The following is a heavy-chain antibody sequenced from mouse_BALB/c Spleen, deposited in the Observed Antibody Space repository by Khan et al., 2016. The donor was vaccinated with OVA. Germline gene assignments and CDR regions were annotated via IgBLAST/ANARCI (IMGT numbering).Heavy chain of an antibody. CDR3: ASHLTGSFAY. J-gene: IGHJ3*01. CDR1: GFSFSSYS. D-gene: IGHD4-1*01. V-gene: IGHV5-6*01. CDR2: ISSGGDYT. Sequence: VQLKESGGDLVKPGGSLKLSCAASGFSFSSYSMSWVRQTPDKMLEWVATISSGGDYTYYPDIVKGRFTISRDNAKNTLYLQMSSLKSEDTAMYYCASHLTGSFAYWGQGTLVTVSA.